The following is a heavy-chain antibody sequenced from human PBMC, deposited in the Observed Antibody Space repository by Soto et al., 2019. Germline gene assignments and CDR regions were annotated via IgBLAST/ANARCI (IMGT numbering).Heavy chain of an antibody. CDR1: GFTFSSYA. D-gene: IGHD2-2*01. CDR2: ISGSGGST. V-gene: IGHV3-23*01. CDR3: AKIQGVVPAAIDNYYYGMDV. J-gene: IGHJ6*02. Sequence: EVQLLESGGGLVQPGGSLRLSCAASGFTFSSYAMSWVRQAPGKGLEWVSAISGSGGSTYYADSVKGRFTISRDKSKNTLYLQMNSLRAEDTAVYYCAKIQGVVPAAIDNYYYGMDVWGQGTTVTVSS.